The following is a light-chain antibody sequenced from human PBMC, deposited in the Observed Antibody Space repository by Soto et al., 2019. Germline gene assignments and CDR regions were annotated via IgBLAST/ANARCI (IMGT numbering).Light chain of an antibody. CDR3: QQYNSVPNT. J-gene: IGKJ3*01. CDR1: QGISSY. CDR2: GAS. V-gene: IGKV1-27*01. Sequence: DIQMTQSPSSLSASVGDRVTITCRASQGISSYLAWYQQKPGKVPKLLIYGASTLHSGVPSRFSGSGSGTDFTLTINSLQPEDVATYYCQQYNSVPNTFGPGTKGDIK.